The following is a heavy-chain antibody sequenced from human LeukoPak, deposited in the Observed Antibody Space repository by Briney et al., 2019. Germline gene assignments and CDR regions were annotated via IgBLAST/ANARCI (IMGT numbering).Heavy chain of an antibody. D-gene: IGHD6-13*01. Sequence: SETLSLTCAVYGGPFRGFFWSWIRQAPGKGLEWIGEISHSGSSNYNPSLKSRITISVDTSKSQFSLRLTSVTAADTAVYYCARDLVVAGGGNAFDIWGQGTMVTVSS. CDR2: ISHSGSS. CDR3: ARDLVVAGGGNAFDI. V-gene: IGHV4-34*01. CDR1: GGPFRGFF. J-gene: IGHJ3*02.